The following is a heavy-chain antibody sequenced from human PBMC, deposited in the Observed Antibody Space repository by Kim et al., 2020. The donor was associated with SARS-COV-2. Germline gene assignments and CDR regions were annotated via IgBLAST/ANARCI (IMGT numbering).Heavy chain of an antibody. V-gene: IGHV3-33*01. Sequence: GGSLRLSCAASGFTFSSYGMHWVRQAPGKGLEWVAVIWYDGSNKYYADSVKGRFTISRDNSKNTLYLQMNSLRAEDTAVYYCARRGRYCSSTSCYHYYYYMDVWGKGTTVTVSS. CDR2: IWYDGSNK. D-gene: IGHD2-2*01. CDR3: ARRGRYCSSTSCYHYYYYMDV. J-gene: IGHJ6*03. CDR1: GFTFSSYG.